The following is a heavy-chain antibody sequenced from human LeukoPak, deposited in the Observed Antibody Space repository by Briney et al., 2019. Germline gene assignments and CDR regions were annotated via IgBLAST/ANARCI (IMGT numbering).Heavy chain of an antibody. CDR2: IYHSGSS. CDR3: ARGYSSSWYPNWFDP. J-gene: IGHJ5*02. CDR1: GYSISSGYY. V-gene: IGHV4-38-2*02. D-gene: IGHD6-13*01. Sequence: SETLSLTCTVSGYSISSGYYWGWIRQPPGKGLEWIGSIYHSGSSYYNPSLNSRVTISVDTSKNQFSLKLSSVIAADTAVYYCARGYSSSWYPNWFDPWGQGTLVTVSS.